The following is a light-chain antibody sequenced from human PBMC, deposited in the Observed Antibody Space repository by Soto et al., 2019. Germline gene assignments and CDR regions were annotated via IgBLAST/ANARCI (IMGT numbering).Light chain of an antibody. CDR1: QSLVHSDGRTY. CDR3: MQATHYQPYT. Sequence: VLTQTPLSSPVTLGQPASISCRSSQSLVHSDGRTYLNWLHQRPGQPLRLVIYKVSNRFSGVPDRFSGSGAGTDFTLKISRVEAEDVGIYYCMQATHYQPYTFGQGTKLEIK. V-gene: IGKV2-24*01. J-gene: IGKJ2*01. CDR2: KVS.